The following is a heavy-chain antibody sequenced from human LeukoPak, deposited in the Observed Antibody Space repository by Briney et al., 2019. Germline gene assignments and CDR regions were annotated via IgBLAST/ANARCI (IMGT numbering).Heavy chain of an antibody. D-gene: IGHD3-10*01. CDR3: VRGFGDPDGFDY. CDR1: GDSISSSYY. J-gene: IGHJ4*02. CDR2: IYHSGST. Sequence: KPSETLSLICTVSGDSISSSYYWGWIRPPPGKGLEWIGSIYHSGSTYYNPSLKSRVTISIDTSKNEFSLKLNSVTAADTAVYYCVRGFGDPDGFDYWGQETLVTVSS. V-gene: IGHV4-38-2*02.